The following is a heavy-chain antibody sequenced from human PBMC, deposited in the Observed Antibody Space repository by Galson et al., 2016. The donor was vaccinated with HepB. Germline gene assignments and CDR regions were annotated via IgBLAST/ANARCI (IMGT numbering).Heavy chain of an antibody. CDR1: GNTFISYY. CDR3: ARAPPASSRRHQAPGYSYYGMDV. J-gene: IGHJ6*02. CDR2: INPSGGST. Sequence: SVKVSCKASGNTFISYYMHWVRQAPGQGLEWMGIINPSGGSTSYAQKFQGRVAMTRDTSTSTVYMELSSLRSEDTAVYYCARAPPASSRRHQAPGYSYYGMDVWGQGTTVTVSS. D-gene: IGHD2-2*01. V-gene: IGHV1-46*01.